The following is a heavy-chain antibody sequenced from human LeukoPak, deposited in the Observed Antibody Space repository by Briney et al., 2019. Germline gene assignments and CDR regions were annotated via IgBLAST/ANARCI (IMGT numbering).Heavy chain of an antibody. Sequence: SETLSLTCTVSGGSISSYYWSWIRQPPGKGLEWIGYIYYSGTTSYNPSLKSRVTISVDTSKNQFSLKLTSVTAADTAVYYCARVARPDSSGYYHLDYWGQGTLVTVSS. CDR3: ARVARPDSSGYYHLDY. CDR1: GGSISSYY. D-gene: IGHD3-22*01. J-gene: IGHJ4*02. V-gene: IGHV4-59*01. CDR2: IYYSGTT.